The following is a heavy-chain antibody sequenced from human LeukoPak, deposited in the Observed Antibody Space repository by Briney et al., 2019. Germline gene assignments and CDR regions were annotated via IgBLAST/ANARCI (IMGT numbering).Heavy chain of an antibody. CDR3: ARDFGPDYCSSTSCYNWFDP. CDR2: IYHSGST. J-gene: IGHJ5*02. CDR1: GGSISSGGYY. D-gene: IGHD2-2*01. V-gene: IGHV4-30-2*01. Sequence: SETLSLTCTVSGGSISSGGYYWSWIRQPPGKGLEWIGYIYHSGSTYYNPSLKSRITISVDRSKNQFSLKLSSVTAADTAMYYCARDFGPDYCSSTSCYNWFDPWGQGTLVTVSS.